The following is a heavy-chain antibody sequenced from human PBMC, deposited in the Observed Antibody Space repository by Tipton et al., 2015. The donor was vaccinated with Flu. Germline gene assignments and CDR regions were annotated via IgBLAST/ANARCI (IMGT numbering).Heavy chain of an antibody. CDR1: GFTFGSYG. V-gene: IGHV3-33*01. J-gene: IGHJ6*02. Sequence: SLRLSCAASGFTFGSYGMHWVRQAPGKGLEWVAYLWYDGGNIHYGDSVKGRFTISRDNLKNTVYLHMTSLRAEDTAVYFCAREGPSDYGMDVWGQGTTVTVSS. CDR3: AREGPSDYGMDV. CDR2: LWYDGGNI.